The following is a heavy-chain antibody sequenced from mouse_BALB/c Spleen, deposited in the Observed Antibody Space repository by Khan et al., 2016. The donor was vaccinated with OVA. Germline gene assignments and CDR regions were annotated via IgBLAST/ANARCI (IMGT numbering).Heavy chain of an antibody. V-gene: IGHV5-6*01. J-gene: IGHJ3*01. CDR2: VSTGGTYT. CDR1: GFTFSTYG. Sequence: EVQLVESGGDLVKPGGSLKLSCVASGFTFSTYGMSWVRQAPDKRLEWVATVSTGGTYTYYPDSVTGRFTISRDNAKNTLYLPMSGLRCEDTAMFFCTRLAYYYDSEGFAYWGQGTLVTVS. CDR3: TRLAYYYDSEGFAY. D-gene: IGHD1-1*01.